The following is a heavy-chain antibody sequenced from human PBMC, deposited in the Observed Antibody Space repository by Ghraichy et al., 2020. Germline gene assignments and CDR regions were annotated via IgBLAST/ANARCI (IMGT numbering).Heavy chain of an antibody. Sequence: SETLSLTCTVSGGSISSYYWSWIRQPPGKGLEWIGYIYYSGSTNYNPSLKSRVTISVDTSKNQFSLKLSSVTAADTAVYYCARDGYSYGYNWYFDLWGRGTLVTVSS. D-gene: IGHD5-18*01. V-gene: IGHV4-59*01. CDR2: IYYSGST. CDR1: GGSISSYY. CDR3: ARDGYSYGYNWYFDL. J-gene: IGHJ2*01.